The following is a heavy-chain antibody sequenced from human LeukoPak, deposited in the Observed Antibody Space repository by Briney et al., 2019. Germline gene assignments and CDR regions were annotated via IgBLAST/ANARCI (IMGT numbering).Heavy chain of an antibody. D-gene: IGHD3-22*01. Sequence: PGGSLRLSCAASGFTFSSYTMSWVRQAQGLEWVSSISGNGGNTYYADSVKGRFTISRDDSKITLYLQMNSLRAEDTAVYYCAKVGYYDSSGYVRRPFDYWGQGTLVTVSS. CDR1: GFTFSSYT. J-gene: IGHJ4*02. CDR3: AKVGYYDSSGYVRRPFDY. V-gene: IGHV3-23*01. CDR2: ISGNGGNT.